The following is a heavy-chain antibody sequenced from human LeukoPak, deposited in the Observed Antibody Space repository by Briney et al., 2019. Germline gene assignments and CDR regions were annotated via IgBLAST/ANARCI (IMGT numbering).Heavy chain of an antibody. CDR2: IYSGGST. CDR1: GFTFSSYA. J-gene: IGHJ4*02. D-gene: IGHD6-13*01. V-gene: IGHV3-66*01. CDR3: AREGIDLYSSTSFDY. Sequence: GGSLRLSCAASGFTFSSYAMSWVRQAPGKGLEWVSVIYSGGSTYYADSVKGRFTISRDNSKNTLYLQMNSLRAEDTAVYYCAREGIDLYSSTSFDYWGQGTLVTVSS.